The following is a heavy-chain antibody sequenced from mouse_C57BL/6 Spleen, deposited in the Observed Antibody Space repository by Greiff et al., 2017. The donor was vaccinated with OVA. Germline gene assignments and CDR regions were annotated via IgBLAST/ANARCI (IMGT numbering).Heavy chain of an antibody. D-gene: IGHD2-1*01. CDR1: GYSFTDYN. CDR2: INPNYGTT. V-gene: IGHV1-39*01. J-gene: IGHJ1*03. Sequence: VQLKESGPELVKPGASVKISCKASGYSFTDYNMNWVKQSNGKSLEWIGVINPNYGTTSYNQKFKGKATLTVDQSSSTAYMQLSSLTSEDSAVYYCARIYYGNPGTPWYFDVWGTGTSVTVSS. CDR3: ARIYYGNPGTPWYFDV.